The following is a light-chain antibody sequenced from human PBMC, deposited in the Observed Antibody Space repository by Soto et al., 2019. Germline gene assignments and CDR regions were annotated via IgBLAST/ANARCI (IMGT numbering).Light chain of an antibody. CDR3: QHYGDSSWT. CDR1: QSISSW. J-gene: IGKJ1*01. V-gene: IGKV1-5*03. Sequence: DIQMTQSPSTLSASVGDRVTITCRASQSISSWLAWYQQKPGKAPKLLIYKASSLQSGVPSRFSGSGSGTDFTLTISRLEPEDFAVYFCQHYGDSSWTFGQGTKVDIK. CDR2: KAS.